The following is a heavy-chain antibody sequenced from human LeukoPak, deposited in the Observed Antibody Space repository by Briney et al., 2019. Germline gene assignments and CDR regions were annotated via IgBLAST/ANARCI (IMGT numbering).Heavy chain of an antibody. CDR2: IYYSGST. CDR1: GGSISSSSYY. D-gene: IGHD6-13*01. J-gene: IGHJ5*02. CDR3: ARDLYSSSWYWFDP. V-gene: IGHV4-39*07. Sequence: NPSETLSLTCTVSGGSISSSSYYWGWIRQPPGKGLEWIGSIYYSGSTYYNPSLKSRVTISVDTSKNQFSLKLSSVTAADTAVYYCARDLYSSSWYWFDPWGQGTLVTVSS.